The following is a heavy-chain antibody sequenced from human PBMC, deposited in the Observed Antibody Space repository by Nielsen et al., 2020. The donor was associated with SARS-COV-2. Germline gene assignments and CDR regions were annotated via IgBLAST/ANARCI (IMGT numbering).Heavy chain of an antibody. CDR1: GYSFTSYW. Sequence: GESLKISCKGSGYSFTSYWISWVRQMPGKGLEWMGRIDPSDSYTNYSPSFQGHVTISADKSISTAYLQWSSLKASDTAMYYCARPYDYSHYHYYDMDVWGQGTTVTVSS. CDR2: IDPSDSYT. V-gene: IGHV5-10-1*01. D-gene: IGHD4-11*01. CDR3: ARPYDYSHYHYYDMDV. J-gene: IGHJ6*02.